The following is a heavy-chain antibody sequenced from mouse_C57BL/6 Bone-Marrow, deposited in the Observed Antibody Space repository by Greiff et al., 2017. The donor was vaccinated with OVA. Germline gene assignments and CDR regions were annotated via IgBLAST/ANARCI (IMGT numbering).Heavy chain of an antibody. D-gene: IGHD1-1*01. V-gene: IGHV5-17*01. CDR1: GFTFSDYG. CDR3: ARGYYGSSYGGFAY. J-gene: IGHJ3*01. Sequence: EVKVEESGGGLVKPGGSLKLSCAASGFTFSDYGMHWVRQAPEKGLEWVAYISSGSSTIYYADTVKGRFTISRDNAKNTLFLQMTSLRSEDTAMYYCARGYYGSSYGGFAYWGQGTLVTVSA. CDR2: ISSGSSTI.